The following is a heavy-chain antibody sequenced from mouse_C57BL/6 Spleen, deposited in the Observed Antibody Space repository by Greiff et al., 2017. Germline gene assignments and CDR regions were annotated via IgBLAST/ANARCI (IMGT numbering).Heavy chain of an antibody. CDR2: INPSNGGT. CDR3: ARRGTTRQPLYYFDY. CDR1: GYTFTSYW. D-gene: IGHD1-1*01. Sequence: QVQLKQPGTELVKPGASVKLSCKASGYTFTSYWMHWVKQRPGQGLEWIGNINPSNGGTNYNEKFKSKATLTVDKSSSTAYMQLSSLTSEDSAVYYCARRGTTRQPLYYFDYWGQGTTLTVSS. V-gene: IGHV1-53*01. J-gene: IGHJ2*01.